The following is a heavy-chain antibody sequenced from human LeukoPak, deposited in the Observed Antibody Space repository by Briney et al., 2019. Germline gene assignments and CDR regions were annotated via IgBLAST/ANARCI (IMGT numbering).Heavy chain of an antibody. CDR3: ARQQYGDSGGYFDS. V-gene: IGHV4-59*08. D-gene: IGHD4-17*01. CDR2: MCNSGSA. CDR1: GGSISSYY. Sequence: SETLSLTCTVSGGSISSYYWSWIRQPPGKGLEWIGRMCNSGSAFYNPSLKSRVTISIDTSTNQFSLDLKSLTAADAAVYFCARQQYGDSGGYFDSWGQGALVTVSS. J-gene: IGHJ4*02.